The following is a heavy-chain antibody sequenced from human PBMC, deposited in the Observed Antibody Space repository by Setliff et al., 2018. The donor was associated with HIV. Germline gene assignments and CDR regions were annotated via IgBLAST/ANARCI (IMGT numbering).Heavy chain of an antibody. J-gene: IGHJ6*03. D-gene: IGHD3-22*01. CDR1: GGSISNYY. CDR2: IYYSGST. CDR3: ARQHYYDSSGRNLMDV. Sequence: SETLSLTCTVSGGSISNYYWSWIRQPPGKGLEWIGYIYYSGSTTYNPSLESRVTISIDTSKNQFSLKLSSVTAADTAVYYCARQHYYDSSGRNLMDVWGKGTTVTVPS. V-gene: IGHV4-59*08.